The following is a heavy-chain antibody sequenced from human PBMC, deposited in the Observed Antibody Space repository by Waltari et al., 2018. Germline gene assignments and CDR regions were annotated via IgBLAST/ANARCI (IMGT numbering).Heavy chain of an antibody. D-gene: IGHD4-17*01. CDR2: ISGSGVST. CDR3: ASSLYGNYTQIWGRVFDY. V-gene: IGHV3-23*01. Sequence: VQLLESGGGLVQSGGSLRLSCAASGFTFRSYAMNWVRQAPGKGVGWVAVISGSGVSTDYADSVKGRFTISRDNSKNTLYLQMNNLRVEDTAVYYCASSLYGNYTQIWGRVFDYWGQGTLVTVSS. CDR1: GFTFRSYA. J-gene: IGHJ4*02.